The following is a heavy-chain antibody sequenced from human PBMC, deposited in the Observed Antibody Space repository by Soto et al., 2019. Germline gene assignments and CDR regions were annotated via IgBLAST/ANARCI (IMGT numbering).Heavy chain of an antibody. CDR3: ARDRGRWELHNWFDP. D-gene: IGHD1-26*01. CDR2: INSDGSST. J-gene: IGHJ5*02. V-gene: IGHV3-74*01. CDR1: GFTFSSYW. Sequence: GGSLRLSCAASGFTFSSYWMHWVRQAPGKGLVWVSRINSDGSSTSYADSVKGRFTISRDNAKNSLYLQMNSLRAEDTAVYYCARDRGRWELHNWFDPWGQGTLVTRLL.